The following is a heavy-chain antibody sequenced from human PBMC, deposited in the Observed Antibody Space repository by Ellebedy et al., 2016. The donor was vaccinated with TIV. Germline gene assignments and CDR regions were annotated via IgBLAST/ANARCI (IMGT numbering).Heavy chain of an antibody. CDR2: IRSDGTTK. J-gene: IGHJ4*02. Sequence: GGSLRLXCAASGFTFSSYGMHWVRQAPGKGLEWVAVIRSDGTTKYYSDSVKGRFTISRDNSKNTLYLQMNSLRAEDTAVYYCAREIIYGGYYFDYWGQGTLVTVSS. CDR3: AREIIYGGYYFDY. CDR1: GFTFSSYG. D-gene: IGHD4-23*01. V-gene: IGHV3-33*01.